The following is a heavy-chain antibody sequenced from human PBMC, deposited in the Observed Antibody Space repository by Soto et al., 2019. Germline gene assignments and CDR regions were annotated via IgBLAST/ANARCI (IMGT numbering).Heavy chain of an antibody. D-gene: IGHD5-12*01. J-gene: IGHJ4*02. V-gene: IGHV2-5*02. Sequence: QITLKESGPTLVKPTQTLTLTCTFSGFSLSTDGLGVGWIRQPPGTALEWLALIYWDDDKRYSPSLKGRLRITKDTSNHQVVLTMTNMDPADTGTYYCAPGFGDSGYDDGGFDYWGQGTLVTVSS. CDR2: IYWDDDK. CDR1: GFSLSTDGLG. CDR3: APGFGDSGYDDGGFDY.